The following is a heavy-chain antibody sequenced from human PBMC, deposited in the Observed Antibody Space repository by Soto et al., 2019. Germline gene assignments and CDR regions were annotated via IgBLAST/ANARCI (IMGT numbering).Heavy chain of an antibody. Sequence: QVQLVESGGGLVKPGGSLRLSCAAPGFTFSDYYMSWIRQAPGKGLEWVSYISSSGSTIYYADSVKGRFAITGDHAKESLSLKLSSLRAEDTAVYYCARRGSSSGGGVYWGQGTLVTVSS. CDR2: ISSSGSTI. J-gene: IGHJ4*02. D-gene: IGHD6-6*01. CDR3: ARRGSSSGGGVY. CDR1: GFTFSDYY. V-gene: IGHV3-11*01.